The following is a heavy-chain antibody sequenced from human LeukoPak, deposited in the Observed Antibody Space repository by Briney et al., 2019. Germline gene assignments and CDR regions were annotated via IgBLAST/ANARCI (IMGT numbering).Heavy chain of an antibody. CDR3: ARFIAVAGTYWFDP. Sequence: SETLSLTCSVSGDSMSGYYWSWIRQPPGKGLEWIGYIYYSGSTNYNPSLKSRVTISVDTSKNQFSLKLSSVTAADTAVYYCARFIAVAGTYWFDPWGQGTLVTVSS. V-gene: IGHV4-59*01. CDR2: IYYSGST. D-gene: IGHD6-19*01. CDR1: GDSMSGYY. J-gene: IGHJ5*02.